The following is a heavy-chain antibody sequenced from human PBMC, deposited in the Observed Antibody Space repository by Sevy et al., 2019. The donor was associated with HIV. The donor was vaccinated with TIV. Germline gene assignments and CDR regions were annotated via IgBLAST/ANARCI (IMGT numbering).Heavy chain of an antibody. D-gene: IGHD1-26*01. Sequence: GSLRLSCAASGFTFSSYAMSWARQAPGKGLEWVSAISGSGGSTYYADSVKGRFTISRDNSKNTLYLQMNSLRAEDTAVYYCAKEGSGSYYDRDAFDIWGQGTMVTVSS. CDR2: ISGSGGST. J-gene: IGHJ3*02. V-gene: IGHV3-23*01. CDR1: GFTFSSYA. CDR3: AKEGSGSYYDRDAFDI.